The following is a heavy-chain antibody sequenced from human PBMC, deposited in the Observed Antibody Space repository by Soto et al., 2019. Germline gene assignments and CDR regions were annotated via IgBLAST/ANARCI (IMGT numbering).Heavy chain of an antibody. Sequence: GGSLRLSCAASGFTFSSYAMSWVRQAPGKGLEWVSAISGSGGSTYYADSVKGRFTISRDNSKNTLYLQMNSLRAEDTAVYYCAKGGRSSSSKGWFDPWGQGTLVTVSS. CDR1: GFTFSSYA. J-gene: IGHJ5*02. D-gene: IGHD6-6*01. V-gene: IGHV3-23*01. CDR2: ISGSGGST. CDR3: AKGGRSSSSKGWFDP.